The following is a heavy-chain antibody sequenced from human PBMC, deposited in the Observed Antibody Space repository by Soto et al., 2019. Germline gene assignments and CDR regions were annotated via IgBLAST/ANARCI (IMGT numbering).Heavy chain of an antibody. Sequence: PSETLSLTCAVHGGSFSGYYWDWIRQPPGKGLEWIGEVNHGGTSNYNPSLKSRAIISVDTSKNQFSLRLSSVTAADTAIYYCARHGAYYYYAMDVWGQGTTVT. J-gene: IGHJ6*02. D-gene: IGHD3-16*01. V-gene: IGHV4-34*01. CDR1: GGSFSGYY. CDR3: ARHGAYYYYAMDV. CDR2: VNHGGTS.